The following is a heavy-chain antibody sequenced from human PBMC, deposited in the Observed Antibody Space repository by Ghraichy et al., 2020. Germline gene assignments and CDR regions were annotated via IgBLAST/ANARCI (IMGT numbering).Heavy chain of an antibody. CDR3: ARHHWRGNDAFDI. CDR2: IFYNGNV. Sequence: ESLNISCTVSGGSISSNDDYWGWIRQPPGKGLEWIGSIFYNGNVYYNPSLKSRVTISVDTSKNQFSLKLSSVTAADTAVYYCARHHWRGNDAFDIWGQETLVTVSS. CDR1: GGSISSNDDY. V-gene: IGHV4-39*01. D-gene: IGHD3-16*01. J-gene: IGHJ3*02.